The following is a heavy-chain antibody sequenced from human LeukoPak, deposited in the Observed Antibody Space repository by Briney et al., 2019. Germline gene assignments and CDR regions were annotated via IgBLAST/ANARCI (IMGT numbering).Heavy chain of an antibody. J-gene: IGHJ4*02. CDR1: GFTFISYS. CDR2: ISSSSSYI. V-gene: IGHV3-21*01. CDR3: ARGGVYSSGWYVDY. Sequence: GGSLSLSCAASGFTFISYSMNWVRQAPGKGLEWVSSISSSSSYIYYADSVKGRFTISRDNAKNSLYLQMNSPRAEDTAVYYCARGGVYSSGWYVDYWGQGTLVTVSS. D-gene: IGHD6-19*01.